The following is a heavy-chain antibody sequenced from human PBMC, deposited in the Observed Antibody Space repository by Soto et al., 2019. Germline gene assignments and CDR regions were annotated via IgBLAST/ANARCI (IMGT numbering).Heavy chain of an antibody. CDR3: ARDLELYYDSSGYYALSY. Sequence: GGSLRLSCASSGVPFSSYAMHWVRRAPGKGLEWVAVISYDGSNKYYADSVKGRFTISRDNSKNTLYLQMNSLRAEDTAVYYCARDLELYYDSSGYYALSYWGQGTLVTVSS. V-gene: IGHV3-30-3*01. CDR2: ISYDGSNK. CDR1: GVPFSSYA. D-gene: IGHD3-22*01. J-gene: IGHJ4*02.